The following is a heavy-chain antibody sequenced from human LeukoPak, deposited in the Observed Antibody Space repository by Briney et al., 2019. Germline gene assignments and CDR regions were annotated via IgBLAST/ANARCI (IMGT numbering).Heavy chain of an antibody. D-gene: IGHD3-10*01. CDR1: GFTFSSYA. V-gene: IGHV3-23*01. J-gene: IGHJ6*03. CDR2: ISGSGGST. Sequence: GGSLRLSCAASGFTFSSYAMSWVRQAPGKGLEWVSAISGSGGSTYYADSVKGRFTISRDNSKNTLYLQMNSLRAEDTAVYYCARGPYASGSYGRRGWVHYMDVWGKGTTVTISS. CDR3: ARGPYASGSYGRRGWVHYMDV.